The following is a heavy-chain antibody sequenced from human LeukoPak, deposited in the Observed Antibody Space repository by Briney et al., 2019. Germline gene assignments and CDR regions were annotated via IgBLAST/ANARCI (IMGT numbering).Heavy chain of an antibody. J-gene: IGHJ4*02. CDR2: INHSGST. D-gene: IGHD2-15*01. Sequence: SETLSLTCAVYGGSFSGYYWSWIRQPPRKGLEWMGEINHSGSTNYNPSLKSRVTISVDTSKNQFSLKLSSVTAADTAVYYCTRSGVVIAATTTPQYYFDYWGQGTLVTVSS. CDR1: GGSFSGYY. CDR3: TRSGVVIAATTTPQYYFDY. V-gene: IGHV4-34*01.